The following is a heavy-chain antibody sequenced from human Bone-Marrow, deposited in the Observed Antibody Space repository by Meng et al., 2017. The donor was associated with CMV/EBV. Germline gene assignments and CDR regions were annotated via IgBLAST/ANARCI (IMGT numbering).Heavy chain of an antibody. CDR1: GFTFSSYS. V-gene: IGHV3-21*01. CDR3: ARSYLILVAGRAFFDS. Sequence: GESLKISCAASGFTFSSYSMNWVRQAPGKGLEWVSSISSSSSYIYYADSVKGRFTISRDNAKNSLYLQMNSLRAEDTAVYYCARSYLILVAGRAFFDSWGQGTLVTVSS. CDR2: ISSSSSYI. D-gene: IGHD3-22*01. J-gene: IGHJ4*02.